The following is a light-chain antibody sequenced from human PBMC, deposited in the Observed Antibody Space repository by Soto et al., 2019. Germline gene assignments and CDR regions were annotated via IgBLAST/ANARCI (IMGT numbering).Light chain of an antibody. CDR2: RAS. J-gene: IGKJ1*01. V-gene: IGKV3-20*01. CDR1: QTVSSIY. Sequence: EIVLTQSPGTLSLSPGERATLSCRASQTVSSIYLAWYQQRPGQAPRLLIYRASNSATGIPDRFSGSGSGTDFTLTISRLEPEDLAVYYWQQYGTTCTCGQGAKVVFK. CDR3: QQYGTTCT.